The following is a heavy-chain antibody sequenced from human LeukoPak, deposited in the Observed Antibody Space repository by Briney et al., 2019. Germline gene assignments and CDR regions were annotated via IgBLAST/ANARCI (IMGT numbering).Heavy chain of an antibody. CDR3: ARGQHRYVPEFWSGYLSGNWFDP. Sequence: ASVKVSCKSSGYTFTSYDINWVRQATGQGLEWMGWMNPNSGNTGYAQKFQGRVTMTRNTSISTAYMELSSLRSEDTAVYYCARGQHRYVPEFWSGYLSGNWFDPWGQGTLVTVSS. CDR2: MNPNSGNT. D-gene: IGHD3-3*01. J-gene: IGHJ5*02. V-gene: IGHV1-8*01. CDR1: GYTFTSYD.